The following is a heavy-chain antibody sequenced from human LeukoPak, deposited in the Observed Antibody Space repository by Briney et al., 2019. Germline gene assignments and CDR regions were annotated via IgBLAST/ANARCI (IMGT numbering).Heavy chain of an antibody. D-gene: IGHD6-19*01. V-gene: IGHV4-59*08. CDR3: ARHSGSGCPPRTNWFDP. Sequence: SETLSLTCTVSGGSISSYYWSWIRQPPGKGLEWIGYIYYSGSTNYNPSLKSRVTISVDTSKNQFSLKLSSVTAADTAVYYCARHSGSGCPPRTNWFDPWGQGTLVTVSS. J-gene: IGHJ5*02. CDR1: GGSISSYY. CDR2: IYYSGST.